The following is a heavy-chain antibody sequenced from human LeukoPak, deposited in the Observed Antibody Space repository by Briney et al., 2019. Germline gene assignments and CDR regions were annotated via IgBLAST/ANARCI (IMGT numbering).Heavy chain of an antibody. Sequence: GRSLRLSCAASGFTFSSYGMHWVRQAPGKGLEWVAVISYDGSNKYYADSVKGRFTISRDNSKNTLYLQMNSLRAEDTAVFYCARDLNGVYYYYYYGMDVWGQGTTVTVSS. D-gene: IGHD6-6*01. CDR2: ISYDGSNK. CDR3: ARDLNGVYYYYYYGMDV. CDR1: GFTFSSYG. V-gene: IGHV3-30*03. J-gene: IGHJ6*02.